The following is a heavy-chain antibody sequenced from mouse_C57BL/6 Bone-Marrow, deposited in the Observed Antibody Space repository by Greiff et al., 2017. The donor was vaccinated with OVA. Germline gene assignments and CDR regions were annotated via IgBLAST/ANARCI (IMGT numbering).Heavy chain of an antibody. CDR2: IHPNSGST. J-gene: IGHJ4*01. CDR3: ARRRLRRDAMDY. Sequence: QVQLQQPGAELVKPGASVKLSCKASGYTFTSYWMHWVKQRPGQGLEWIGMIHPNSGSTNYNEKFKSKATLTVDKSSSTAYMQLSSLTSKDSAVYYCARRRLRRDAMDYWGQGTSVTVSS. V-gene: IGHV1-64*01. D-gene: IGHD2-2*01. CDR1: GYTFTSYW.